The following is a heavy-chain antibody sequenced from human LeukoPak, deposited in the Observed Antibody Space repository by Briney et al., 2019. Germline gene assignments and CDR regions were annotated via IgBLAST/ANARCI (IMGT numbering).Heavy chain of an antibody. V-gene: IGHV2-5*01. CDR1: GFSLSATGVG. J-gene: IGHJ4*02. CDR3: AHRLRGERYDSTGYHRRFDY. CDR2: IYWNDDK. D-gene: IGHD3-22*01. Sequence: SGPTLVKHTQTLTLTCTFSGFSLSATGVGVGWIRQPPGKALEWLALIYWNDDKRYSPSLESRLTITKDTSKNQVVLTMTNMDPVDTATYYCAHRLRGERYDSTGYHRRFDYWGQGTLVTVSS.